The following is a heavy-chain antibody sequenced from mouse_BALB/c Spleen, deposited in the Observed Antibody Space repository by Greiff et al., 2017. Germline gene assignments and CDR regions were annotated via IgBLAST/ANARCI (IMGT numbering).Heavy chain of an antibody. Sequence: VHVKQSGPELVKPGASVKISCKASGYTFTDYNMHWVKQSHGKSLEWIGYIYPYNGGTGYNQKFKSKATLTVDNSSSTAYMELRSLTSEDAAVYYCARPDNYWYFDVWGAGTTVTVSS. CDR2: IYPYNGGT. CDR3: ARPDNYWYFDV. CDR1: GYTFTDYN. J-gene: IGHJ1*01. V-gene: IGHV1S29*02.